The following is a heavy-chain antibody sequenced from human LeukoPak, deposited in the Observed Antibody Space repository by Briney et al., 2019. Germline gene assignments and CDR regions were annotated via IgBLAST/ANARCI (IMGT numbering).Heavy chain of an antibody. CDR1: GGSISSFY. CDR3: ARHGTSGTNHNWFDP. Sequence: SDTLSLTCTVSGGSISSFYWSWIRQPPGKGLEWIGYIYYSGSTNYNPSLKRRVTISVDTSKNQFSLKLSSVTAAGTAVYYCARHGTSGTNHNWFDPWGQGTLVSVST. CDR2: IYYSGST. J-gene: IGHJ5*02. D-gene: IGHD1-1*01. V-gene: IGHV4-59*07.